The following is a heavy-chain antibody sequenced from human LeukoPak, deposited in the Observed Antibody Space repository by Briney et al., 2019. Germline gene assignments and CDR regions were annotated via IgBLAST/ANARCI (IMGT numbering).Heavy chain of an antibody. V-gene: IGHV3-23*01. Sequence: PGGSLRLSCAASGFTFSSYAMSWVRQAPGKGLEWVSAISGSGGSTYYADSVKGRFTISKDNSKNTLYLQMNSLRAEDTAVYYCAKGPSSGWYSLDYWGQGTLVTVSS. J-gene: IGHJ4*02. D-gene: IGHD6-19*01. CDR2: ISGSGGST. CDR3: AKGPSSGWYSLDY. CDR1: GFTFSSYA.